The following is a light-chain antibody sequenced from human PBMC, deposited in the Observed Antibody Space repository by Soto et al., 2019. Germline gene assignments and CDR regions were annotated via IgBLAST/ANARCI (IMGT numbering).Light chain of an antibody. J-gene: IGKJ2*01. CDR2: GAS. V-gene: IGKV3-20*01. Sequence: EIVLTQSPGTLYLSPGERATLSCRASQSVTNYYLAWYQQKPGQPPKQVIYGASNRATGVPDRFSGSGSGTDFTLTISGLEPEDFAVYFCSHYGTSTPYTFGQGTKVEIK. CDR3: SHYGTSTPYT. CDR1: QSVTNYY.